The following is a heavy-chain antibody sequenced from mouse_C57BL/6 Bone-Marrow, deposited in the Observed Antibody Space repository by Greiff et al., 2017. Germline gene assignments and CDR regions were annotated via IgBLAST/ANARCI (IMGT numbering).Heavy chain of an antibody. CDR2: IRNKANGYTT. Sequence: EVKLMESGGGLVQPGGSLSLSCAASGFTFTDYYMSWVRQPPGKALEWLGFIRNKANGYTTEYSASVKGRFTISRDNSQSILYLQMNALRAEDSATYYCARYPTGTRAMDYWGQGTSVTVSS. D-gene: IGHD4-1*02. CDR3: ARYPTGTRAMDY. V-gene: IGHV7-3*01. CDR1: GFTFTDYY. J-gene: IGHJ4*01.